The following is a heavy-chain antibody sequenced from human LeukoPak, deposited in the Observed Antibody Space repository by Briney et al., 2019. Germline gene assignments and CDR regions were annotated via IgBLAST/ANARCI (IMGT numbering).Heavy chain of an antibody. V-gene: IGHV3-33*01. CDR3: ARDAGWLRFKYAFDI. D-gene: IGHD5-12*01. Sequence: GRSLRLSCAASGFTFSSYGMHWVRQAPGKGLEWVAVIWYDGSNKYYADSVKGRFTISRDNSKNTLYLQMNSLRAEDTAVYYCARDAGWLRFKYAFDIWGQGTMVTVSS. CDR1: GFTFSSYG. J-gene: IGHJ3*02. CDR2: IWYDGSNK.